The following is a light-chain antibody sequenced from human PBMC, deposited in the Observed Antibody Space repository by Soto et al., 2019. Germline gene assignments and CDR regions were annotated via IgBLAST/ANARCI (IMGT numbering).Light chain of an antibody. CDR2: AAS. CDR1: QGISSY. Sequence: IQLTQSPSSLSASVGDRVTITCRASQGISSYLAWYQQKPGKAPKLLIYAASTLQSGVLSRFSGSGSGTDFTLTISSLQPEDFATYYCQQFNSYPRTFGPGTKVDIK. CDR3: QQFNSYPRT. J-gene: IGKJ3*01. V-gene: IGKV1-9*01.